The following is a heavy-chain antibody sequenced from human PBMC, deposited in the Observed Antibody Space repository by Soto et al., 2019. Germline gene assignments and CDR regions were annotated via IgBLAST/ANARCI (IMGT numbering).Heavy chain of an antibody. Sequence: PSETLSVTCDIPDGSITSYHWSRVGQFPGKGLEWIAYTAYTGNTNYNPSLQSRVTISMDTSKNQLSLTSTSMTEADPAAYYCARDMHAGFTHYFDPLGQGTMVTVSS. J-gene: IGHJ5*02. D-gene: IGHD1-26*01. CDR3: ARDMHAGFTHYFDP. V-gene: IGHV4-59*01. CDR1: DGSITSYH. CDR2: TAYTGNT.